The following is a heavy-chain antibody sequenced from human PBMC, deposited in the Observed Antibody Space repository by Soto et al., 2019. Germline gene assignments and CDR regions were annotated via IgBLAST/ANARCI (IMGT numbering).Heavy chain of an antibody. CDR2: IYSGGST. Sequence: GGSLRLSCAASGFTVSSNYMSWVRQAPGKGLEWVSVIYSGGSTYYADSVTGRFTISRDNSKNTLYLQMNSLRAEDTAVYYCATPSPSGSYSAFDYWGQGTLVTVSS. CDR3: ATPSPSGSYSAFDY. V-gene: IGHV3-53*01. CDR1: GFTVSSNY. D-gene: IGHD1-26*01. J-gene: IGHJ4*02.